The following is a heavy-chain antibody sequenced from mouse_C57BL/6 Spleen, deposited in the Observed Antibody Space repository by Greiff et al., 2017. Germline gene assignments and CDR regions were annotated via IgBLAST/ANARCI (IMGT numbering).Heavy chain of an antibody. D-gene: IGHD1-1*02. V-gene: IGHV1-85*01. Sequence: QVQLQQSGPELVKPGASVKLSCKASGYTFTSYDINWVKQRPGQGLEWIGWIHPIDGSTKYNEKFKGKETFNVDTSSSTAYIQLHSLTSEDAAVYFCARGLWSSYYFDYWGQGTTLTVSS. CDR2: IHPIDGST. CDR3: ARGLWSSYYFDY. CDR1: GYTFTSYD. J-gene: IGHJ2*01.